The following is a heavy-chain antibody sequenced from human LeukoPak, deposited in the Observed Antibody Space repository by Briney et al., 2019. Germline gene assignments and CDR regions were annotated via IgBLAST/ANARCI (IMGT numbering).Heavy chain of an antibody. V-gene: IGHV1-2*02. D-gene: IGHD3-16*01. J-gene: IGHJ5*02. CDR2: INPNSGGP. CDR3: ARDVSAGGTNWFDP. Sequence: ASVKVSCKASGYTFTEYYIHWVRQAPGQGLEWMGWINPNSGGPNYAQKFQGRVTMTRETSISTAYMEMSRLRSDDTAVYYCARDVSAGGTNWFDPWGQGTLVTVSS. CDR1: GYTFTEYY.